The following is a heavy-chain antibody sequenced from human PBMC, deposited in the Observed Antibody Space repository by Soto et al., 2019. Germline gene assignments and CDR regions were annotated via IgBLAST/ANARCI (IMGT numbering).Heavy chain of an antibody. J-gene: IGHJ4*02. CDR2: IYWDDDK. V-gene: IGHV2-5*02. D-gene: IGHD3-3*01. Sequence: QITLKESGPTLVKPTQTLTLTCTFSGFSLSTSGVGVGWIRQPPGKALEWLALIYWDDDKRYSPSLKSRLTIPKDNSKNQVVRTMTNMDPVDTATYYCAPLGDAAQSAYWGQVTLVTVSS. CDR1: GFSLSTSGVG. CDR3: APLGDAAQSAY.